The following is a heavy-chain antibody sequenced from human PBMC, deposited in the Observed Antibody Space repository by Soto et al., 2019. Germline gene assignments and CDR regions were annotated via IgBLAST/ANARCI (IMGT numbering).Heavy chain of an antibody. CDR3: ARGLYSSSWYARRSFDP. CDR2: INHSGST. D-gene: IGHD6-13*01. CDR1: GGSFSGYY. Sequence: SETLSLTCAVYGGSFSGYYWSWIRQPPGKGLEWIGEINHSGSTNYNPSLKSRVTISVDTSENQFSLKLSSVTAADTAVYYCARGLYSSSWYARRSFDPRCPGPLVT. V-gene: IGHV4-34*01. J-gene: IGHJ5*02.